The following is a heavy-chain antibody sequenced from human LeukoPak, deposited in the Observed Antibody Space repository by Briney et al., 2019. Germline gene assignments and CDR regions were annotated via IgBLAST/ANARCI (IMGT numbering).Heavy chain of an antibody. D-gene: IGHD2-2*01. V-gene: IGHV3-15*01. J-gene: IGHJ6*03. CDR2: IKSKTDGGTT. CDR1: GFTFSNAW. Sequence: GGSLRLSCAASGFTFSNAWMSWVRQAPGKGLEWVGRIKSKTDGGTTDYAAPVKGRFTISREDSKTTLYLQMNSLKTEDTAVYYCTTGTSRYYYYYMDVWGKGTTVTISS. CDR3: TTGTSRYYYYYMDV.